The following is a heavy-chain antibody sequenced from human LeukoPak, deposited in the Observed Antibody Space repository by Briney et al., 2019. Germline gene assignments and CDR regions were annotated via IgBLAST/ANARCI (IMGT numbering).Heavy chain of an antibody. CDR2: INWNGGST. J-gene: IGHJ4*02. V-gene: IGHV3-20*04. CDR1: GFTFDDYG. Sequence: GGSLRLSCAASGFTFDDYGMSWVRQAPGKGLEWVSGINWNGGSTGYADSVKGRFTISRDNAKNSLYLQMNSLRAEDTALYYCARLREIPVFGVVTKSTSYFDYWGQGTLVTVSS. CDR3: ARLREIPVFGVVTKSTSYFDY. D-gene: IGHD3-3*01.